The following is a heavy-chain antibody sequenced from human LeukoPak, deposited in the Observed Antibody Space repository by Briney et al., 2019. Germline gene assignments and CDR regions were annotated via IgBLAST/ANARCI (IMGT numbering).Heavy chain of an antibody. J-gene: IGHJ4*02. CDR2: INPNSGGT. D-gene: IGHD4-23*01. CDR1: GYTFTGYY. Sequence: GASVKVSCKASGYTFTGYYMHWVRQAPGQGLEWMGWINPNSGGTNYAQKFQGWVTMTRDTSISTAYMELSRLRSDDTAVYYCARVNDYGGNPHLDYWGQGTLVTVSS. V-gene: IGHV1-2*04. CDR3: ARVNDYGGNPHLDY.